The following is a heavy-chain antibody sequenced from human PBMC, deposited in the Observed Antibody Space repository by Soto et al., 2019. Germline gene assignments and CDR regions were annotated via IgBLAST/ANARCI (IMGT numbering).Heavy chain of an antibody. CDR1: GGSISSSNW. J-gene: IGHJ6*02. CDR3: ARVSGSYYYGMDV. CDR2: IYHSGST. D-gene: IGHD1-26*01. V-gene: IGHV4-4*02. Sequence: QVQLQESGPGLVKPSGTLSLTCAVSGGSISSSNWWSWVRQPPGKGLEWIGEIYHSGSTNYNPSLESRGTISIDKSKNQFSLKLSSVIAADTAVYYCARVSGSYYYGMDVWGQGTTVTVSS.